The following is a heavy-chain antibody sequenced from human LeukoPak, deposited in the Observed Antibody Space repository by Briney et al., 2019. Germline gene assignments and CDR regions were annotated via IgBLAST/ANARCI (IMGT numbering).Heavy chain of an antibody. V-gene: IGHV4-30-4*01. CDR1: GGSISSTDHY. CDR3: AGLWFGEFYISY. D-gene: IGHD3-10*01. J-gene: IGHJ4*02. CDR2: IYYSGTT. Sequence: QASETLSLTCTVSGGSISSTDHYWSWIRQPPGKGLEWIGYIYYSGTTYYNTSLKSRLTISVDTSKNQFSLELASVTAADTAVYYCAGLWFGEFYISYWGQGTLVTVSS.